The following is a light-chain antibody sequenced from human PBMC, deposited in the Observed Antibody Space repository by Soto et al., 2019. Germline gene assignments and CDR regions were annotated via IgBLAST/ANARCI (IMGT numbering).Light chain of an antibody. CDR1: QSLLHSNGFNY. J-gene: IGKJ1*01. Sequence: DIVMTQSPLSLPVTPGEPASISCRSSQSLLHSNGFNYLDWYLQKPGQSPQLLIYLGSNRASGVPDRFSGSGSGTDFTLTIRRVEAEDVGVYYCMQGLQTLRTFGQGTKVDSK. CDR2: LGS. CDR3: MQGLQTLRT. V-gene: IGKV2-28*01.